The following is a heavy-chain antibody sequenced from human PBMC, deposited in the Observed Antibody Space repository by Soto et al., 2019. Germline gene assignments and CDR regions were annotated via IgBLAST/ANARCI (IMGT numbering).Heavy chain of an antibody. CDR2: VYYSGST. V-gene: IGHV4-59*01. J-gene: IGHJ4*02. CDR3: ARDAYSSSWLDY. Sequence: SETLSLTCTVSGGSISSCYWSWIRQPPGKGLEWIGYVYYSGSTNYNPSLKSRVTMSVDTSNNRFSLSLSSVTAADTAVYYCARDAYSSSWLDYWGQGTLVTVSS. D-gene: IGHD6-13*01. CDR1: GGSISSCY.